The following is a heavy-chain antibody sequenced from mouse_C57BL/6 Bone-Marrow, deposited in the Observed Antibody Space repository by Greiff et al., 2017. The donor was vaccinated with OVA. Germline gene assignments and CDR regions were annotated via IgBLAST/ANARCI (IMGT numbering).Heavy chain of an antibody. J-gene: IGHJ1*03. V-gene: IGHV1-64*01. D-gene: IGHD1-1*01. Sequence: QVQLQQPGAELVKPGASVKLSCKASGYTFTSYWMHWVKQRPGQGLEWIGMIHPNSGSTNYNEKFKSKATLTVDKSSSTAYMQLSSLTSEDSAVYYCAKRSFYGSSYGWYFDVWGTGTTVTVSS. CDR2: IHPNSGST. CDR1: GYTFTSYW. CDR3: AKRSFYGSSYGWYFDV.